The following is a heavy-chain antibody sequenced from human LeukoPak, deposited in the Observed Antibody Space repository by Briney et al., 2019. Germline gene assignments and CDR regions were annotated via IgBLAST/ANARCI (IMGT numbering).Heavy chain of an antibody. Sequence: SGGSLRLSCAASGFTFSSYGMSWVRQAPGKGLEWVSYISSSSSTIYYADSVKGRFTISRDNAKNSLYLQMNSLRDEDTAVYYCARDSAVTTSPYFDYWGQGTLVTVSS. CDR2: ISSSSSTI. CDR3: ARDSAVTTSPYFDY. CDR1: GFTFSSYG. D-gene: IGHD4-17*01. J-gene: IGHJ4*02. V-gene: IGHV3-48*02.